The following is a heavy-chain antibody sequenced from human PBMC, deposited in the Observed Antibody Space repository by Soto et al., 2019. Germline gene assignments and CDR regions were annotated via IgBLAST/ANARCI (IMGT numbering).Heavy chain of an antibody. J-gene: IGHJ4*02. CDR3: ARAPRGVIPYHFDS. D-gene: IGHD3-10*01. Sequence: QVQLVESGGGMVQPGRSLRLSCAASGFTFSSYGMHWVRQAPGKGLEWVAVIWYDGSNKYSADSVKGRFTISRDNSQNTLDLQMNSLRAEDTAVYYCARAPRGVIPYHFDSWGQGTLVTVSS. V-gene: IGHV3-33*01. CDR1: GFTFSSYG. CDR2: IWYDGSNK.